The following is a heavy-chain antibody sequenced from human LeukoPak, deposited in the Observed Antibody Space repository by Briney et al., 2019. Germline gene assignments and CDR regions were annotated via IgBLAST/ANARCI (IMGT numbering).Heavy chain of an antibody. CDR3: ARDAQLTGTTFGYYYYYMDV. CDR1: GYTFTSYA. Sequence: ASVKVSCKASGYTFTSYAMEWVRQAPGQGLEWMGWINTNTGNPTYAQGFTGRFVFSLDTSVSTAYLQISSLKAEDTAVYYCARDAQLTGTTFGYYYYYMDVWGKGTTVTVSS. J-gene: IGHJ6*03. CDR2: INTNTGNP. D-gene: IGHD1-20*01. V-gene: IGHV7-4-1*02.